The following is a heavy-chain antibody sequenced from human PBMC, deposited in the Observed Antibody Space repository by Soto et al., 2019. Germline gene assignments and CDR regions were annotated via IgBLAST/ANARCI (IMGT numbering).Heavy chain of an antibody. Sequence: QLQLQESGPGLVKPSETLSLTCTVSGGSISSSSYYWGWIRQPPGKGLEWIGSIYYSGSTYYKPSLKSRVTISVDTSKNQCSLKLSSVTAADTAVYYCARHELLWFGEADYWGQGTLVTVSS. V-gene: IGHV4-39*01. CDR2: IYYSGST. J-gene: IGHJ4*02. CDR3: ARHELLWFGEADY. D-gene: IGHD3-10*01. CDR1: GGSISSSSYY.